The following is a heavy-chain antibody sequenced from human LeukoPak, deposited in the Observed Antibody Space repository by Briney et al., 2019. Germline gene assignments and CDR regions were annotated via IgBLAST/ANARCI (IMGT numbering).Heavy chain of an antibody. CDR3: ARHPRVYCSSTNCQGWFGP. CDR2: IYPDDSDT. V-gene: IGHV5-51*01. D-gene: IGHD2-2*01. Sequence: GESLKISCKGSGYSFTSYWIGWVRQMPGKGLEWMGIIYPDDSDTTYSPSFQGQVTISADKSISTAYLQWSSLKASDTAMYYCARHPRVYCSSTNCQGWFGPWGQGTLVTVSS. J-gene: IGHJ5*02. CDR1: GYSFTSYW.